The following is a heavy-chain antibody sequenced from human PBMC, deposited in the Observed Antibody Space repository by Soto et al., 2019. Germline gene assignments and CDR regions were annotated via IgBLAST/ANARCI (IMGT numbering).Heavy chain of an antibody. CDR2: ISYDGSNK. CDR3: AKNHQDYYFDY. V-gene: IGHV3-30*18. CDR1: GFTFSSYG. Sequence: GGSLRLSCAASGFTFSSYGMHWVRQAPGKGLEWVAVISYDGSNKYYADSVKGRFTISRDNSKNTLYLQMNSLGAEDTAVYYCAKNHQDYYFDYWGQGTLVTVSS. J-gene: IGHJ4*02.